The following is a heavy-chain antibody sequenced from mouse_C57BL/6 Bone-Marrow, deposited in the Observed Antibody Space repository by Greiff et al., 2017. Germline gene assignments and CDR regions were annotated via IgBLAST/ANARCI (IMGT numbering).Heavy chain of an antibody. CDR3: ARSTTVVATDY. D-gene: IGHD1-1*01. V-gene: IGHV1-64*01. J-gene: IGHJ2*01. Sequence: VQLQQPGAELVKPGASVKLSCKASGYTFTSYWMHWVKQRPGQGLEWIGMIHPNSGSTNYNEKFKSKATLTVDKSSSTAYMKLSSLTSEDSAVYYCARSTTVVATDYWCQGTTLTVTA. CDR2: IHPNSGST. CDR1: GYTFTSYW.